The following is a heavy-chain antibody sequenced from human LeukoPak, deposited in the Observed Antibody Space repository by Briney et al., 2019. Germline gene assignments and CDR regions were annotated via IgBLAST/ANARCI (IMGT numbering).Heavy chain of an antibody. CDR1: GFTFSSYS. CDR3: ARDLGSYQDC. Sequence: GGSLRLSCAASGFTFSSYSMNGVREAPGKGLEWVSSISNSSSYIYYADSVKGRFTISRDNAKNSLYLQMNSLRAEDTAVYYCARDLGSYQDCWGQGTLVTVSS. CDR2: ISNSSSYI. J-gene: IGHJ4*02. V-gene: IGHV3-21*01. D-gene: IGHD5-18*01.